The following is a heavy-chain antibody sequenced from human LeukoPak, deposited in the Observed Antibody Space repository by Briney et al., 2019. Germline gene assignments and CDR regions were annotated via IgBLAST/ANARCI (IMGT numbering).Heavy chain of an antibody. CDR1: GGSISSYY. Sequence: SETLSLTCTVSGGSISSYYWSWIRQPPGKGLEWIWYIYYSGSTNYNPSLKSRVTISVDTSKNQFSLKLSSVTAADTAVYYCARVYPLAAGGSYPDLWGRGTLVTVSS. D-gene: IGHD1-26*01. CDR2: IYYSGST. J-gene: IGHJ2*01. V-gene: IGHV4-59*01. CDR3: ARVYPLAAGGSYPDL.